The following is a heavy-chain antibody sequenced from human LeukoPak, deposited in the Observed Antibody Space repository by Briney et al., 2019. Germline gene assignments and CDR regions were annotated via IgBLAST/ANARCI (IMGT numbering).Heavy chain of an antibody. CDR2: IKQDGSEK. V-gene: IGHV3-7*01. CDR3: AREGLLWFGELFL. Sequence: PGGSLRLSCAASGFTFSSYWMSWVRQAPGKGLEWVANIKQDGSEKYYVDSVKGRFTISRDNAKNSLYLQMNSLRAEDTAVYYCAREGLLWFGELFLWGQGTLVTVSS. D-gene: IGHD3-10*01. CDR1: GFTFSSYW. J-gene: IGHJ4*02.